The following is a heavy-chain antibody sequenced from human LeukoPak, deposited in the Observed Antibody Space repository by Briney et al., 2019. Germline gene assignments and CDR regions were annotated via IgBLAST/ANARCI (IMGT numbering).Heavy chain of an antibody. D-gene: IGHD3-3*01. Sequence: SETLSLTCTVSGGSISSSSYYWGWIRQPPGKGLEWIGSIYYSGSTYYNPSLKSRVTISVDTSKYQFSLKLSSVTAADTAVYYCARAPRITIFGVVKNWFDPWGQGTLVTVSS. CDR2: IYYSGST. CDR1: GGSISSSSYY. V-gene: IGHV4-39*07. CDR3: ARAPRITIFGVVKNWFDP. J-gene: IGHJ5*02.